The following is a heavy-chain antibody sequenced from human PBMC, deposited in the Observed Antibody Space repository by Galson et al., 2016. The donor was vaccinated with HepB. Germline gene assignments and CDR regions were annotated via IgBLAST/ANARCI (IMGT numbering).Heavy chain of an antibody. Sequence: SLRLSCAASGFTFSYYSMNWVRQAPGKGLEWVSYISGSSGTIYYADSVKGRFTISRDNAKNSLFLQMNSLRAEDTALSFCSRVYSDYYGRDVWGQGTLVTVSS. CDR3: SRVYSDYYGRDV. J-gene: IGHJ6*02. CDR1: GFTFSYYS. CDR2: ISGSSGTI. V-gene: IGHV3-48*04. D-gene: IGHD1-26*01.